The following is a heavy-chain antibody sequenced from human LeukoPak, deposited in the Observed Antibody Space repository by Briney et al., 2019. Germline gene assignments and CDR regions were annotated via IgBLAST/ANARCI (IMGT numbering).Heavy chain of an antibody. CDR3: ARLGFRTGDNSLADH. V-gene: IGHV4-59*08. D-gene: IGHD2-8*02. Sequence: SETLSLTCTVSGGSISGYYWSWIRQPPGKGLECIGYIFYSGSTNYNPSFKSRVSISLDTSKSQFSLKLTSVTAADTAMYYCARLGFRTGDNSLADHWGRGTQVTVSS. CDR1: GGSISGYY. J-gene: IGHJ4*02. CDR2: IFYSGST.